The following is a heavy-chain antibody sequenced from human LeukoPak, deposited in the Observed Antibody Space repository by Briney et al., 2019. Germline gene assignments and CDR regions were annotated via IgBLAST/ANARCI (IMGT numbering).Heavy chain of an antibody. J-gene: IGHJ5*02. CDR2: IYYSGST. CDR1: GGSISSSSYY. D-gene: IGHD3-10*01. V-gene: IGHV4-39*07. Sequence: PSETLSLTCTVSGGSISSSSYYWGWIRQPPGKGLEWIGSIYYSGSTNYNPSLKSRVTISVDTSKNQFSLKLSSVTAADTAVYYCARLPLRGPGSWGQGTLVTVSS. CDR3: ARLPLRGPGS.